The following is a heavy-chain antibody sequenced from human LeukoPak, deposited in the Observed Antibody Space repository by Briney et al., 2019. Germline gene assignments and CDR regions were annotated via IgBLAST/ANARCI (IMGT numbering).Heavy chain of an antibody. V-gene: IGHV4-59*01. CDR3: ARDYYDTSGDFDAFDI. D-gene: IGHD3-22*01. CDR2: IYYSGST. Sequence: SETLSLTCTVSGGSISFYYWSWLRPPPGKGLEWIGYIYYSGSTNYNPSVKSRVTISMDTSKNQFSLKLSSVTAADTAVYYCARDYYDTSGDFDAFDIWGQGTMVTVSS. CDR1: GGSISFYY. J-gene: IGHJ3*02.